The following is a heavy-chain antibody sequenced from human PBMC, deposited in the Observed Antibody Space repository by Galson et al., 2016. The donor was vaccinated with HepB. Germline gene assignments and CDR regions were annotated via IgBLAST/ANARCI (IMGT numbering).Heavy chain of an antibody. CDR3: VTSFSTQVYS. CDR2: ITGSSSNI. CDR1: GFTFNTYS. J-gene: IGHJ4*02. Sequence: SLRLPCAASGFTFNTYSMNWVRQAPGKGLEWIAYITGSSSNIKYADSVKGRFTISRDDAKNSLYLLLSSLRDEDTAVYYCVTSFSTQVYSWGQGTLVTVSS. V-gene: IGHV3-48*02. D-gene: IGHD2/OR15-2a*01.